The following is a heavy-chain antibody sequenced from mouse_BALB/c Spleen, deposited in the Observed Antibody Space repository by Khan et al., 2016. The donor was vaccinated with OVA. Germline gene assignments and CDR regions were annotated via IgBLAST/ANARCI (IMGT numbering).Heavy chain of an antibody. J-gene: IGHJ2*01. Sequence: QVQLKQSGAELAKPGASVKMSCKASGYTFIIYWILWVKQRPGQGLEWIGYINPSTGYTEYNQNFKDKATLTADKSSSTAYMQLSSLTSEDSAVYYCARRGLRWYFDYGGQGTTLTVSS. D-gene: IGHD1-1*01. CDR3: ARRGLRWYFDY. V-gene: IGHV1-7*01. CDR2: INPSTGYT. CDR1: GYTFIIYW.